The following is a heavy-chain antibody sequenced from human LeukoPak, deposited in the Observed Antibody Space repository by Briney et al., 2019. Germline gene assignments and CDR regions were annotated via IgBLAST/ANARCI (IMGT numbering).Heavy chain of an antibody. CDR2: INPNSGGT. Sequence: ASVKVSCKASGYTFTGYYMHWVRQAPGQGLEWMGWINPNSGGTNYAQKFQGRVTMTRDTSISTAYMELSRLRSDDTAVYYCARAKHYGDYSSYYFDYWGQGTLVTVSS. D-gene: IGHD4-17*01. CDR3: ARAKHYGDYSSYYFDY. CDR1: GYTFTGYY. J-gene: IGHJ4*02. V-gene: IGHV1-2*02.